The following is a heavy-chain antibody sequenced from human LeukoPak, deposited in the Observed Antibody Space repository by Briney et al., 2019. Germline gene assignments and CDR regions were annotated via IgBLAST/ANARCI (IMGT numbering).Heavy chain of an antibody. D-gene: IGHD2-2*01. J-gene: IGHJ4*02. V-gene: IGHV3-30*02. CDR3: ARDRILTSSWNYFDY. Sequence: GGSLRLSCAAFGFTFTNYGMHWVRQAPGEGLEWAAFIRYDGGNKYYADSVKGRFTISRDNSKNTLYLQMNSLRAEDTAVFYCARDRILTSSWNYFDYWGQGTLVTVSS. CDR2: IRYDGGNK. CDR1: GFTFTNYG.